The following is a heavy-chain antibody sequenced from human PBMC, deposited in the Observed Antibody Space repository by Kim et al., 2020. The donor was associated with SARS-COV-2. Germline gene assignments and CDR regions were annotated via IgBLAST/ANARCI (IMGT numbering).Heavy chain of an antibody. D-gene: IGHD4-17*01. CDR3: ARGDYGDYYFDS. CDR2: VSRTSSYT. Sequence: GGSLRLSCESSDFTFSDYSMHWVRQAPGKGLEWVSSVSRTSSYTFHAGSVKGRFAVSRDNARNSLYLQMNSLRVEDTAVYYCARGDYGDYYFDSWGQGVLVTVSS. J-gene: IGHJ4*02. CDR1: DFTFSDYS. V-gene: IGHV3-21*01.